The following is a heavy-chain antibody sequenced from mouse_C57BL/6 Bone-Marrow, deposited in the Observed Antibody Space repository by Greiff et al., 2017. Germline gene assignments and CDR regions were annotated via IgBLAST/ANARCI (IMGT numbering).Heavy chain of an antibody. Sequence: VQLQQPGAELVKPGASVKLSCTASGFNINDYYIHWVKQRTEQGLEWIGRIDPEDGETKYAPKFQDKATLTADTSSNTAYLQLSSLTSEDTAVYYCTRSRIYYGTNSWGQGTTLTVTA. CDR3: TRSRIYYGTNS. D-gene: IGHD1-1*01. V-gene: IGHV14-2*01. J-gene: IGHJ2*01. CDR2: IDPEDGET. CDR1: GFNINDYY.